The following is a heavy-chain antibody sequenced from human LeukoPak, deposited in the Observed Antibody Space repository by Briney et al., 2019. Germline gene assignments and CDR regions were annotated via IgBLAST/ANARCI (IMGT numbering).Heavy chain of an antibody. Sequence: PGGSLRLSCAASGFPFRSYWMRWVRQAPGKGLVGVANIKQDGSEKYYVDSVKGRFTISRDNAKNSLYLQMNSLRAEDTAVYYCARDRRWVAMVRGVIHPDYYYGMDVWGKGTTVTVSS. CDR2: IKQDGSEK. CDR3: ARDRRWVAMVRGVIHPDYYYGMDV. D-gene: IGHD3-10*01. J-gene: IGHJ6*04. CDR1: GFPFRSYW. V-gene: IGHV3-7*03.